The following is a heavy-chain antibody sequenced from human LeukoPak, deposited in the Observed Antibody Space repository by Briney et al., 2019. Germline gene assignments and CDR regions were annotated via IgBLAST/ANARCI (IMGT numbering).Heavy chain of an antibody. CDR1: GGSISSGGYY. CDR2: IYYSGST. CDR3: ARDLFRQQLVQSWDWFDP. V-gene: IGHV4-31*03. J-gene: IGHJ5*02. Sequence: SETLSLTCTVSGGSISSGGYYWSWIRQHPGKGLEWIGYIYYSGSTYYNPSLKSRVTISVDTSKNQFSLKLSSVTAADTAVYYCARDLFRQQLVQSWDWFDPWGQGTLVTVSS. D-gene: IGHD6-13*01.